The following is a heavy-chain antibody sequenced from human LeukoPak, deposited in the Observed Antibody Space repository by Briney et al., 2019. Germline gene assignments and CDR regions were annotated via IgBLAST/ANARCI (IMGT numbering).Heavy chain of an antibody. CDR1: GYTFTGYY. CDR3: ARMRKITVEEGFDY. D-gene: IGHD7-27*01. J-gene: IGHJ4*02. V-gene: IGHV1-2*06. CDR2: INPNSSAT. Sequence: ASVKVSCKAFGYTFTGYYIHWVRQAPGQGLEWMGRINPNSSATNYAQKFQGRVTMTRDTSISTAYMELSSLTSDDTAVYYCARMRKITVEEGFDYWGQGTLVTVSS.